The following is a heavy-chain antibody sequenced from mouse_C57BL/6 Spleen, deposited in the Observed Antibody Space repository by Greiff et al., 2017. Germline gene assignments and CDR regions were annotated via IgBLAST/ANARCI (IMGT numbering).Heavy chain of an antibody. CDR3: TREGIYYYAMDY. CDR2: ISSGGDYI. Sequence: EVKLVESGEGLVKPGGSLKLSCAASGFTFSSYAMSWVRQTPEKRLEWVAYISSGGDYIYYADTVKGRFTISRDNARNTLYLQMSSLKSEDTAMYYCTREGIYYYAMDYWGQGTSVTVSS. CDR1: GFTFSSYA. J-gene: IGHJ4*01. V-gene: IGHV5-9-1*02.